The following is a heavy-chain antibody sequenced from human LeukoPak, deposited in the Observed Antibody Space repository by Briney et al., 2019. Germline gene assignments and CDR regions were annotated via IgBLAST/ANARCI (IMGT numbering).Heavy chain of an antibody. CDR1: GFFFNTNA. CDR3: AKDRSWRDSSGWVWDY. D-gene: IGHD6-19*01. CDR2: IGNSDET. V-gene: IGHV3-23*01. J-gene: IGHJ4*02. Sequence: AGGSLRLSCAASGFFFNTNAMSWVRQAPGMGLEWVAAIGNSDETYYADAVKGRFTISRDTSKNTLFLQMNNLRAEDTAVYYCAKDRSWRDSSGWVWDYWGQGTLVTVSS.